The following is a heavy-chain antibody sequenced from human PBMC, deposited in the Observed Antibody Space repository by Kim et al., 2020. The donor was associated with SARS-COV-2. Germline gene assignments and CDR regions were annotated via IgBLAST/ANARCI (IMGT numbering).Heavy chain of an antibody. CDR2: ISYDGSNK. Sequence: GGSLRLSCAASGFTFSSYGMHWVRQAPGKGLEWVAVISYDGSNKNYADSVKGRFTISRDNSKNTLYLQMNSLRAEDTAVYYCAKSVWYGSGSTFIDYWGQGTLVTVSS. CDR1: GFTFSSYG. D-gene: IGHD3-10*01. V-gene: IGHV3-30*18. CDR3: AKSVWYGSGSTFIDY. J-gene: IGHJ4*02.